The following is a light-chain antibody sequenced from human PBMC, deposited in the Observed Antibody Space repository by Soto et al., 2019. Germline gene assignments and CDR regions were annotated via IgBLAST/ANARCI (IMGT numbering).Light chain of an antibody. CDR3: CSYTTSNTFV. J-gene: IGLJ1*01. Sequence: QSALTQPASVSGSLGQSITISCSGTSSDVGAYNYVSWCQQYPGKAPKLMIYHVTDRPSGVSNRFSGSKSGNTASLTISGLQAEDEADYYCCSYTTSNTFVFGTGTKVTVL. CDR1: SSDVGAYNY. CDR2: HVT. V-gene: IGLV2-14*01.